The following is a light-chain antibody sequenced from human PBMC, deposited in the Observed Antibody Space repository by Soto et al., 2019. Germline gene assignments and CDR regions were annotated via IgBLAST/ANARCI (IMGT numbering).Light chain of an antibody. CDR1: QSISNY. CDR3: QKYNTAPWT. J-gene: IGKJ1*01. Sequence: QMTQSPSSLSASVGDRVTITCRASQSISNYLAWYQQKPGKLPKVLIYATSTLQSGVSSRFSGSRSGTDFTLTISNLQPEDVATYYCQKYNTAPWTFGQGTKVEIK. CDR2: ATS. V-gene: IGKV1-27*01.